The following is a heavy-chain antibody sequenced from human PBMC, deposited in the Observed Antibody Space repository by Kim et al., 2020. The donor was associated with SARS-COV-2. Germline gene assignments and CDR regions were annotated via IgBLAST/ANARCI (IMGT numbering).Heavy chain of an antibody. Sequence: ASVKVSCKASGYTFTSYGISWVRQAPGQGLEWMGWISAYNGNTNYAQKLQGRVTMTTDTSTSTAYMELRSLRSDDTAVYYCAGDSWKSSGWYGFYYYYGMDVWGQGTTVAVS. J-gene: IGHJ6*02. CDR2: ISAYNGNT. CDR3: AGDSWKSSGWYGFYYYYGMDV. CDR1: GYTFTSYG. D-gene: IGHD6-19*01. V-gene: IGHV1-18*04.